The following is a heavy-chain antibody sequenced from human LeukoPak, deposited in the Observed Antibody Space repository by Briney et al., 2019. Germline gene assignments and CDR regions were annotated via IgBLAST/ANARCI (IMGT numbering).Heavy chain of an antibody. CDR2: IIPILGIA. CDR3: ARFALRYFDSPGDY. D-gene: IGHD3-9*01. Sequence: ASVKVSCKASGGTFSSYAISWVRQAPGQGLEWMGRIIPILGIADNAQKFQGRVTITADKSTSTAYMELSSLRSEDTAVYHCARFALRYFDSPGDYWGQGTLVTVSS. CDR1: GGTFSSYA. V-gene: IGHV1-69*04. J-gene: IGHJ4*02.